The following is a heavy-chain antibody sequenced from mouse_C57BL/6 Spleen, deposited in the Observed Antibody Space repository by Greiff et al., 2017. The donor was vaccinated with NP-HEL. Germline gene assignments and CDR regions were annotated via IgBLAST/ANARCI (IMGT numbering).Heavy chain of an antibody. CDR2: IDPSDSYT. Sequence: QVQLKESGAELVMPGASVKLSCKASGYTFTSYWMHWVKQRPGQGLEWIGEIDPSDSYTNYNQKFKGKSTLTVDKSSSTAYMQLSSLTSEDSAVYYCAREANGTTDWGQGTTLTVSS. CDR3: AREANGTTD. D-gene: IGHD2-13*01. J-gene: IGHJ2*01. V-gene: IGHV1-69*01. CDR1: GYTFTSYW.